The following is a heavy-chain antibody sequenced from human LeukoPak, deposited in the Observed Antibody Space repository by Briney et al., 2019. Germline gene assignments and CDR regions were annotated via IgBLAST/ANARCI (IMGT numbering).Heavy chain of an antibody. CDR2: IIPIFGTA. CDR1: GGTFSSYA. J-gene: IGHJ6*03. CDR3: ARAPRIPAAIHHYYYYYMDV. Sequence: SVKVSCKASGGTFSSYAISWVRQAPGQGLEWMGRIIPIFGTANYAQKFQGRVTITTDESTSTAYMELSSLRSEDTAVYYCARAPRIPAAIHHYYYYYMDVWGKGTTVTVSS. D-gene: IGHD2-2*01. V-gene: IGHV1-69*05.